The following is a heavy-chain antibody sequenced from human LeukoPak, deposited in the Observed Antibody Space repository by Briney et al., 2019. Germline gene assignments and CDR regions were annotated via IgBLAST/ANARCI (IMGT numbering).Heavy chain of an antibody. V-gene: IGHV4-31*03. CDR3: ARGNNGDYGGVFDY. J-gene: IGHJ4*02. CDR2: IYYSGST. D-gene: IGHD4-17*01. Sequence: PPETLSLTCTVSGGSISSGGYYWSWIRQHPGKVLEWIGYIYYSGSTYYNPSLKSRVTISVDTSKNQFSLKLSSVTAADTAVYYCARGNNGDYGGVFDYWGQGTLVTVSS. CDR1: GGSISSGGYY.